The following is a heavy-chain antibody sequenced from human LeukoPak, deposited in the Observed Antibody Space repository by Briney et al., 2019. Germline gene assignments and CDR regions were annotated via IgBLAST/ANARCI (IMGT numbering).Heavy chain of an antibody. CDR3: AHRPSDIVVVPAVHGWFDP. V-gene: IGHV2-5*01. CDR1: GFSLSTSGVG. J-gene: IGHJ5*02. Sequence: SGPTLVKPTQTLTLTCTFSGFSLSTSGVGVGWIRQPPGKALEWLALIYWNDDKRYSPSLKSRLTITKDTSKNQVVLTMTNMDPVDTATYYCAHRPSDIVVVPAVHGWFDPWGQETLVTVSS. CDR2: IYWNDDK. D-gene: IGHD2-2*01.